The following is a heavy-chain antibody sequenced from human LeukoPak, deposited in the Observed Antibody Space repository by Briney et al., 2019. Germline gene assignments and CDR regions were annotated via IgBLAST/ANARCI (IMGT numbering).Heavy chain of an antibody. V-gene: IGHV1-46*01. CDR2: INPSGGST. D-gene: IGHD5-24*01. Sequence: ASVKVSCKASGYTFTSYYMHWVRQAPGQGLEWMGIINPSGGSTSYAQKFQGRVTMTRDTSTSTVYMELSSLRSEDTAVYYCARDLSGRWLQSAPFDYWGQGTLVTVSS. CDR1: GYTFTSYY. J-gene: IGHJ4*02. CDR3: ARDLSGRWLQSAPFDY.